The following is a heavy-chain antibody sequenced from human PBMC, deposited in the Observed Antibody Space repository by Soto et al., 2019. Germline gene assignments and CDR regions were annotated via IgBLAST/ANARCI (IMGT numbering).Heavy chain of an antibody. J-gene: IGHJ2*01. Sequence: EVQLLESGGGLVQPGGSLRLSCAASGFTFSSYAMSWVRQAPGKGLEWVSAISGSGGSTYYADSVKGRFTISRDNSKNTLYLQMNSLRAEDTAVYYCAKGYYYDSTGHYPRYWYFDLWGRGTLVTVSS. CDR2: ISGSGGST. V-gene: IGHV3-23*01. CDR1: GFTFSSYA. CDR3: AKGYYYDSTGHYPRYWYFDL. D-gene: IGHD3-22*01.